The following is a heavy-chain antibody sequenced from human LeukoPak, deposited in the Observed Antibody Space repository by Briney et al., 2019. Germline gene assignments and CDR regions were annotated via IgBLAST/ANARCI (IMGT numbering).Heavy chain of an antibody. Sequence: GGSLRLSCAASGITFSGAWMHWVLQAPGKGLVWVSRINDDGSFRRYANSVKGRFTISRDNAKNTLFLQMDSLRAEDTAVYYCARVSGPGMNEYYHLWGQGTLVTVSS. CDR2: INDDGSFR. D-gene: IGHD3-10*01. CDR3: ARVSGPGMNEYYHL. CDR1: GITFSGAW. V-gene: IGHV3-74*01. J-gene: IGHJ1*01.